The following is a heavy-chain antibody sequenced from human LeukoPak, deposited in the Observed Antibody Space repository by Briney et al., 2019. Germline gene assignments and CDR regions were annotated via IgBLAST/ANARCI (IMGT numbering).Heavy chain of an antibody. Sequence: SETLSLTCTVSGGSISSGDYSWSWIRQPPGKGLGWIGYIYYSGSTYYNPSLKSRVTISVDTSKNQFSLKLSSVTAADTAVYYCARTPPSPYGDSSYFQHWGQGTLVTVSS. CDR3: ARTPPSPYGDSSYFQH. V-gene: IGHV4-30-4*01. D-gene: IGHD4-17*01. J-gene: IGHJ1*01. CDR2: IYYSGST. CDR1: GGSISSGDYS.